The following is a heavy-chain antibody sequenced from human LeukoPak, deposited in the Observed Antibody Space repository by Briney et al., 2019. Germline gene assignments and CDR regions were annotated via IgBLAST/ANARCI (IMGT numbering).Heavy chain of an antibody. D-gene: IGHD3-16*02. V-gene: IGHV4-34*01. CDR3: ARSLRNYDYVWGSYRYGPYFDY. J-gene: IGHJ4*02. Sequence: SDTLSLTCAVYGGSFSGYYWSWIRQPPGKGLEWIGEINHSGRTNYNPSLKSRVTISVDTSKNQFSLKLSSVTAADTAVYYCARSLRNYDYVWGSYRYGPYFDYCGQGTLVTVSS. CDR2: INHSGRT. CDR1: GGSFSGYY.